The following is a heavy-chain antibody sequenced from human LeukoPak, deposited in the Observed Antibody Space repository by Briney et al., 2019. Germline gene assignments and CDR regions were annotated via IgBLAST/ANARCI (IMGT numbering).Heavy chain of an antibody. Sequence: GASVKVSCKASGYTFTSYGISWVRQAPGQGLEWMGWISAYNGNTNYAQKLQGRVTMTTDTSTSTAYMELRSLRSDDTAVYYCASKWVTYYYNGSAYHYPTDVFDIWGQGTMVTVSS. CDR2: ISAYNGNT. CDR1: GYTFTSYG. CDR3: ASKWVTYYYNGSAYHYPTDVFDI. D-gene: IGHD3-22*01. V-gene: IGHV1-18*01. J-gene: IGHJ3*02.